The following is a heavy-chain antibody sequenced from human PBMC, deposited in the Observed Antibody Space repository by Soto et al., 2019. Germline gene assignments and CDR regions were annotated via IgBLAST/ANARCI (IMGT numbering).Heavy chain of an antibody. D-gene: IGHD3-16*01. CDR3: AREGFRGVMSYYGMEV. CDR1: GFTFSSYW. CDR2: IKQDGSEQ. J-gene: IGHJ6*02. V-gene: IGHV3-7*04. Sequence: EVQLVESGGGLVQPGGSLRLSCAASGFTFSSYWMSWVRQAPGKGLEWVANIKQDGSEQYYVDSGKGRFTISRDNAKNSLYLQMNSLRAEDTAVYYCAREGFRGVMSYYGMEVWGQGTTVTVSS.